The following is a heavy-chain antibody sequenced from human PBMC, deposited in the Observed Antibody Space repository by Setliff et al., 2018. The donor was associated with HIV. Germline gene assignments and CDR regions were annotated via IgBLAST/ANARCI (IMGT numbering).Heavy chain of an antibody. Sequence: GGSLRLSCAASGFTFSDYWMIWVRQAPGKGLEWVSSITGSGDSTYYANSVKGRFTISRDSSKNTLSLQMSSLRAEDTALYYCATGGMAAAGPGGGHGLDVWGQGTTVTVSS. J-gene: IGHJ6*02. CDR3: ATGGMAAAGPGGGHGLDV. CDR2: ITGSGDST. D-gene: IGHD6-13*01. V-gene: IGHV3-23*01. CDR1: GFTFSDYW.